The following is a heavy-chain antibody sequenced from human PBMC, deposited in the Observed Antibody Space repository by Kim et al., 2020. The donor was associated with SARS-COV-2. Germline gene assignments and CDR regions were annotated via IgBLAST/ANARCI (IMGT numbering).Heavy chain of an antibody. CDR3: ARLVVPAALPVWFDP. D-gene: IGHD2-2*01. V-gene: IGHV4-31*03. CDR2: IYYSGTT. Sequence: SETLSLTCTVSGGSISSGGDYWSWIGQHPGKGLEWIGYIYYSGTTYYNPSLKSRLTISVDTSKNQFSLKLRSVTAADTAVYFCARLVVPAALPVWFDPWGQGALVTVSS. CDR1: GGSISSGGDY. J-gene: IGHJ5*02.